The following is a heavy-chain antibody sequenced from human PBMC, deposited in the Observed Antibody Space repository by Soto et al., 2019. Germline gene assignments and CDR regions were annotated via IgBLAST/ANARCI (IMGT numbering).Heavy chain of an antibody. Sequence: EVQLVESGGGLVQPGGSLRLSCATSGFILSDCAMNWVRQAPGKGLEWVSYISISSSVIDYADSVKGRFTVSRDKARNSLYLQMNRLRAEDTAVYYCARDLSWGSNWYYYMDVWGKGTTVTVSS. CDR3: ARDLSWGSNWYYYMDV. D-gene: IGHD7-27*01. CDR1: GFILSDCA. CDR2: ISISSSVI. J-gene: IGHJ6*03. V-gene: IGHV3-48*01.